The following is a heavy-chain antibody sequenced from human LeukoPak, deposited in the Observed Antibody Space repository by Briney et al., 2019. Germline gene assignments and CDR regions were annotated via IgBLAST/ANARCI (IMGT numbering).Heavy chain of an antibody. J-gene: IGHJ4*02. D-gene: IGHD1-26*01. CDR1: GFTFSSHA. CDR2: ISGSGGST. V-gene: IGHV3-23*01. Sequence: GESLKISCAASGFTFSSHAMSWVRQAPGKGLEWVSAISGSGGSTYYADSVKGRFTISRDNSKNTLYLQMNSLRAEDTAVYYCAKDRSGSYYVVFDYWGQGTLVTVSS. CDR3: AKDRSGSYYVVFDY.